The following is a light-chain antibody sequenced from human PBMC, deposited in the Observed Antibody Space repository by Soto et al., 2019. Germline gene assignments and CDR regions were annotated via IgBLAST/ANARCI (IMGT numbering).Light chain of an antibody. CDR3: RSYTTSDTRQTV. CDR2: DVS. V-gene: IGLV2-14*01. Sequence: FARTPPASVAWTPGASITISCTGTSSDVGGYNYVSWYQQHPGKAPKFMIYDVSNRPSGVSNRFSGSKSGNTDSLTISGLQAEDESDYYCRSYTTSDTRQTVFATWPKVP. CDR1: SSDVGGYNY. J-gene: IGLJ1*01.